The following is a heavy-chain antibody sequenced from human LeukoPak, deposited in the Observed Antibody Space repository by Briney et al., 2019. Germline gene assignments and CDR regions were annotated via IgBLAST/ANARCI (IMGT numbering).Heavy chain of an antibody. CDR1: GGSISSGDYY. J-gene: IGHJ3*02. CDR2: IYHSGST. V-gene: IGHV4-30-2*01. D-gene: IGHD3-9*01. CDR3: ARQYYDILTGYQKGAFDI. Sequence: PSQTLSLTCTVSGGSISSGDYYWSWIRQPPGKGLEWIGYIYHSGSTYYNPSLKSRVTISVDRSKNQFSLKLSSVTAADTAVYYCARQYYDILTGYQKGAFDIWGQGTMVTVSS.